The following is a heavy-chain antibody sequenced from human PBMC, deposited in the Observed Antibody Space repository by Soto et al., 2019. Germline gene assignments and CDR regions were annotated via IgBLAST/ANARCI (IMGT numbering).Heavy chain of an antibody. D-gene: IGHD2-2*02. CDR3: ARARFQVLYGKPYFDS. J-gene: IGHJ4*02. Sequence: PSETLSLTCTVSGGSITTGGSYWSWIRQHPGKGLEWIGNIYHNGNTYYNPSLKSRLTISVDTSKNHFSLMVDSVTAADTAVYYCARARFQVLYGKPYFDSWGQGTLVTVS. CDR1: GGSITTGGSY. V-gene: IGHV4-31*03. CDR2: IYHNGNT.